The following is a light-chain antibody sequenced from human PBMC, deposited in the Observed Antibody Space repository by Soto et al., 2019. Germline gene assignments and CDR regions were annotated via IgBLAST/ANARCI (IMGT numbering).Light chain of an antibody. CDR3: TSYVGGNNFV. Sequence: QSALTQPPSASGSPGQSVTISCTGTSSDVGGSDYVSWYQQHPGKAPKLMIYEVSKRPSGVPDRFSGSKSGNTASLTVSGLQAEDEADYYCTSYVGGNNFVFGTGTKVTVL. CDR2: EVS. J-gene: IGLJ1*01. V-gene: IGLV2-8*01. CDR1: SSDVGGSDY.